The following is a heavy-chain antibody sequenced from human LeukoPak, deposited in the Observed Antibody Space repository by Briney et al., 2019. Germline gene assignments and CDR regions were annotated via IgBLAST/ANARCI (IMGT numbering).Heavy chain of an antibody. CDR1: GLTFSNSV. Sequence: GSLRLSCAASGLTFSNSVMSWVRQAPGKGLEWVSAISGSGGSTYYADSVKGRFTISRDNSKNTLYLQMNSLRAEDTAVYYCAGGGQLLSFDYWGQGTLVTVSS. CDR3: AGGGQLLSFDY. D-gene: IGHD2-2*01. V-gene: IGHV3-23*01. CDR2: ISGSGGST. J-gene: IGHJ4*02.